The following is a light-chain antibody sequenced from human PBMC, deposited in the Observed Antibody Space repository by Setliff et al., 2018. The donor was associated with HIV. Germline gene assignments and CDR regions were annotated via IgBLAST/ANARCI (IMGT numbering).Light chain of an antibody. CDR3: NSFTSTTIYV. CDR1: SSDVGGYNY. Sequence: QSALTQPPSASGSLGQSVTFSCTGTSSDVGGYNYVSWYQQHPGKAPKLIIFEVTKRPSGVSTRFSGSRSGNTASLTISGLQAEDEADYYCNSFTSTTIYVFGTGTKV. J-gene: IGLJ1*01. V-gene: IGLV2-14*01. CDR2: EVT.